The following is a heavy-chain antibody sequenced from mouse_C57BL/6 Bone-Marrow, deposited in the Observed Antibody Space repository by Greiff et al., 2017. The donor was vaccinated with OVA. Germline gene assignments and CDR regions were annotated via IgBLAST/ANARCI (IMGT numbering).Heavy chain of an antibody. V-gene: IGHV5-15*01. CDR1: GFTFSDYG. CDR2: ISNLAYSI. J-gene: IGHJ4*01. Sequence: EVQLVESGGGLVQPGGSLKLSCAASGFTFSDYGMAWVRQAPRKGPEWVAFISNLAYSIYYADTVTGRFTISRENAKNTLYLEMSSLRSEDTAMYYCARHEKKMDYGHYYAMDYWGQGTSVTVSS. CDR3: ARHEKKMDYGHYYAMDY. D-gene: IGHD1-1*01.